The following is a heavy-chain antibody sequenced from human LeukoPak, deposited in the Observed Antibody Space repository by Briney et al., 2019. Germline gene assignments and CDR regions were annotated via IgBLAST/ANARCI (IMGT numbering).Heavy chain of an antibody. Sequence: PSETLSLTRAVSGYSISSGYYWGWIRQPPGKGLEWIGSIYHSGSAYYNPSLKSRVTISVDTSKNQFSLKLSSVTAADTAVYYCARIYDFWSGYTGRHFDYWGQGTLVTVSS. J-gene: IGHJ4*02. D-gene: IGHD3-3*01. V-gene: IGHV4-38-2*01. CDR2: IYHSGSA. CDR1: GYSISSGYY. CDR3: ARIYDFWSGYTGRHFDY.